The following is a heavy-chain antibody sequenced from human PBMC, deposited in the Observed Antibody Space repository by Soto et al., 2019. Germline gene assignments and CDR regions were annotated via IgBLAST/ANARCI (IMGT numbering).Heavy chain of an antibody. V-gene: IGHV3-48*03. J-gene: IGHJ6*02. CDR3: ARENRPGGLDV. D-gene: IGHD3-10*01. Sequence: GGSLRLSCTASGFTFSNYAMTWVRQAPGKGLEWVSYLSTSGSTMYYADSVKGRFTISRDNAKNSLFLQMSSLRAEDTAVYYCARENRPGGLDVWGQGPTVTVSS. CDR1: GFTFSNYA. CDR2: LSTSGSTM.